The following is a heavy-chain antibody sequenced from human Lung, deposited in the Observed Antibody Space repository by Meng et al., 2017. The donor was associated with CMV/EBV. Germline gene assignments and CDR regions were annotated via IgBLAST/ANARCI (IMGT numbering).Heavy chain of an antibody. V-gene: IGHV4-34*01. J-gene: IGHJ6*02. CDR3: ARAFGGTIFGVVNYYYGMDV. CDR1: GGSFSGYY. D-gene: IGHD3-3*01. CDR2: INHSGST. Sequence: SXTXSLXCAVYGGSFSGYYWSWIRQPPGKGLEWIGEINHSGSTNYNPSLKSRVTISVDTSKNQFSLKLSSVTAADTAVYYCARAFGGTIFGVVNYYYGMDVWGQGTXVTVSS.